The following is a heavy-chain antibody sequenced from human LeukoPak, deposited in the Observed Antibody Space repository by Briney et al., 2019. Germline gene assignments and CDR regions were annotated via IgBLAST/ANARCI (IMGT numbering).Heavy chain of an antibody. V-gene: IGHV3-30*18. CDR1: GFTFSTYG. CDR2: ISSDGSDK. CDR3: AKARLGATTPNPDY. D-gene: IGHD1-26*01. J-gene: IGHJ4*02. Sequence: GRSLRLSCAASGFTFSTYGMHWVRQAPGKRLEWVAVISSDGSDKYYTDSVMGRFTISRDNSKNTLYLQMSSLRADDTALYYCAKARLGATTPNPDYWGQGTLVTVSS.